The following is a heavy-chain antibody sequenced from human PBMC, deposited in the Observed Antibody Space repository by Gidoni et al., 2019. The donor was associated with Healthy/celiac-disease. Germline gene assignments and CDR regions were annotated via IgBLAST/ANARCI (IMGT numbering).Heavy chain of an antibody. D-gene: IGHD2-2*01. CDR2: IKSKTDGGTT. J-gene: IGHJ4*02. CDR3: TTDPDIVVVPAAGYFDY. V-gene: IGHV3-15*01. Sequence: EVQLVESGGGLVKPGGSLRLSCAASGFTFSNAWMSWVRQAPGKGLEWVGRIKSKTDGGTTDYAAPVKGRFTISRDDSKNTLYLQMNSLKTEDTAVYYCTTDPDIVVVPAAGYFDYWGQGTLVTVSS. CDR1: GFTFSNAW.